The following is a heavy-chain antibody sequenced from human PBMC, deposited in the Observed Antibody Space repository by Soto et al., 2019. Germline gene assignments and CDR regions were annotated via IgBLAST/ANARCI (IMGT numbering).Heavy chain of an antibody. J-gene: IGHJ6*02. V-gene: IGHV3-15*07. D-gene: IGHD6-6*01. Sequence: EAQLVESGGGLVKPGGSLRLSCVAANFTFNTAWMTWVRQAPGKGLEWVGSSKGKTDGATIDYAAPVKGRFTISRDDSKSKMYLQMDSLKTEDTGMYYCTTDPPEYHYYRKDVWGQGTTVTVSS. CDR3: TTDPPEYHYYRKDV. CDR2: SKGKTDGATI. CDR1: NFTFNTAW.